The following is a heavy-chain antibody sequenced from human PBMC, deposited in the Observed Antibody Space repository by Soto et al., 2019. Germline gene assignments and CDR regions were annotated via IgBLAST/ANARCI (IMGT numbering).Heavy chain of an antibody. CDR2: FDPGDHEA. D-gene: IGHD3-9*01. V-gene: IGHV1-24*01. J-gene: IGHJ4*02. CDR3: VAPATRAGHYYAIKY. CDR1: G. Sequence: QVQLVQSGAEVKKPGASVKVSCKLSGVHWVRQAPGKGLEWMGTFDPGDHEAIYAPKFQGRVTMTEDTSTNSAYLELSSLTSEDTAMYYCVAPATRAGHYYAIKYWGQGSLVTVSS.